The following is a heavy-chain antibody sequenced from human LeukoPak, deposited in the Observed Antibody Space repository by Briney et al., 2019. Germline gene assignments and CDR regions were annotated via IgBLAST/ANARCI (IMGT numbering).Heavy chain of an antibody. Sequence: TGGSLRLSCAASGFIFSSFWMHWVRQVPGKGLVWVSHIKSDGRTTDYADSVRGRFTISRDNPKNTLYLQMNSLRAEDTAVYFCATAPLYSSSWYFRGYFDDWGQGTLVTVSS. D-gene: IGHD6-13*01. CDR2: IKSDGRTT. J-gene: IGHJ4*02. V-gene: IGHV3-74*01. CDR1: GFIFSSFW. CDR3: ATAPLYSSSWYFRGYFDD.